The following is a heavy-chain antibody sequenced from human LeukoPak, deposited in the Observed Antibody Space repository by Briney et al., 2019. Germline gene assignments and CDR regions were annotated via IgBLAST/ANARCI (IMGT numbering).Heavy chain of an antibody. Sequence: SQTLSLTCTVSGGSISSGGYYWSWIRQPPGKGLEWIGYIYHSGSTYYNPSLKSRVTISVDTSKNQFSLKLSSVTAADTAVYYCARDRYYYGSGIPFDYWGQGTLVTVSS. CDR2: IYHSGST. D-gene: IGHD3-10*01. CDR1: GGSISSGGYY. J-gene: IGHJ4*02. V-gene: IGHV4-30-2*01. CDR3: ARDRYYYGSGIPFDY.